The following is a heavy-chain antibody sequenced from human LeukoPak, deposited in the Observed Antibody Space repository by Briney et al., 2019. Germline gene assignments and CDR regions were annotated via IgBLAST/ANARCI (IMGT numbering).Heavy chain of an antibody. CDR3: ASGSRFDY. D-gene: IGHD5/OR15-5a*01. CDR1: GFTVSGNY. Sequence: GGSLRLSCAASGFTVSGNYMSWVRQAPGKGLEWVSVIYSGGSIYYADSVKGRFTISRHNSKNALHLQMNSLRPEDTAVYYCASGSRFDYWGQGTLVTVSS. CDR2: IYSGGSI. J-gene: IGHJ4*02. V-gene: IGHV3-53*04.